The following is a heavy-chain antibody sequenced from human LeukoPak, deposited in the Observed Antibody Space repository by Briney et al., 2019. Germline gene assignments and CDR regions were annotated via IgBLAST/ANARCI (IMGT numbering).Heavy chain of an antibody. V-gene: IGHV3-23*01. J-gene: IGHJ4*02. D-gene: IGHD3-22*01. Sequence: GGSLRLSCAASGFTFSSYAMSWVRQAPGKGLEWVSAISGSGGSTYYADSAKGRFTISRDNSKNTLYLQMNSLRAEDTAVYYCAKGRPYYYDSSGCYPFDYWGQGTLVTVSS. CDR3: AKGRPYYYDSSGCYPFDY. CDR2: ISGSGGST. CDR1: GFTFSSYA.